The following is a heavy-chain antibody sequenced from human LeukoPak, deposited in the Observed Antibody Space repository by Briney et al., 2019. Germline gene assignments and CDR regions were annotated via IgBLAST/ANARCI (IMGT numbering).Heavy chain of an antibody. CDR2: MNPNSGNT. D-gene: IGHD3-3*01. Sequence: ASVKVSCKASGYTFTSYDINWVRQATGQGLEWMGWMNPNSGNTGYAQKFQGRVTMTRNTSISTAYMELSSLRSEDTAVYYCASVDFWSRAFVDYWGQGTLVTVSS. V-gene: IGHV1-8*01. J-gene: IGHJ4*02. CDR3: ASVDFWSRAFVDY. CDR1: GYTFTSYD.